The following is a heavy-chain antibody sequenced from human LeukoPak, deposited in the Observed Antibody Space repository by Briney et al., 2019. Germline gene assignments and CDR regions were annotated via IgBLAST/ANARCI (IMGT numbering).Heavy chain of an antibody. CDR1: GGSISSSSYY. J-gene: IGHJ4*02. CDR3: ARHGSGIAVAEGVWVY. Sequence: SETLSLTCTVSGGSISSSSYYWGWIRQPPGKGLEWIGSIYYSGSTYYNPSLKSRVTISVDTSKNQFSLKPSSVTAADTAVYYCARHGSGIAVAEGVWVYWGQGTLVTVSS. D-gene: IGHD6-19*01. CDR2: IYYSGST. V-gene: IGHV4-39*01.